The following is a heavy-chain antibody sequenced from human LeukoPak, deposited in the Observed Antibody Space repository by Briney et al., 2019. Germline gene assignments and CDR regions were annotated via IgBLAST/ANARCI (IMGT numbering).Heavy chain of an antibody. V-gene: IGHV1-2*02. J-gene: IGHJ5*02. CDR3: VRGGSGYDFSWFDP. CDR1: GYTFTGYH. CDR2: INPNSGGT. Sequence: GASVKVSCKASGYTFTGYHMHWVRQAPGQGLEWMGWINPNSGGTNSAQKFQGGATMTRDTSISTAYMELSRLRSEDTAVYYCVRGGSGYDFSWFDPWGQGTLVTVSS. D-gene: IGHD5-12*01.